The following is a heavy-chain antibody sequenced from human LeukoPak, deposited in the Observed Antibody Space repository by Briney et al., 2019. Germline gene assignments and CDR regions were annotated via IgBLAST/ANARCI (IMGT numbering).Heavy chain of an antibody. D-gene: IGHD3-16*01. CDR3: VRGSTLRHYQY. Sequence: SETLSLTCAVSGGSISSSTYYWGWIRRPPGKGLEWIGSIYYSGSTYYTPSLKSRVTVSVDTSKNQFSRKLCSMTTAHTAVYYCVRGSTLRHYQYWGQGTLVTVSS. CDR1: GGSISSSTYY. J-gene: IGHJ4*02. V-gene: IGHV4-39*01. CDR2: IYYSGST.